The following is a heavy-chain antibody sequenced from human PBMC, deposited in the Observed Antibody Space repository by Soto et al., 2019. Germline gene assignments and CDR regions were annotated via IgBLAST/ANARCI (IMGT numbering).Heavy chain of an antibody. CDR3: AKDLEGSHYYGSGSYYDY. D-gene: IGHD3-10*01. V-gene: IGHV3-23*01. J-gene: IGHJ4*02. Sequence: GGSLRLSCAASGFTFSSYAMSWVRQAPGKGLECVSAISGSGGSTYYADSVKGRFTISRDNSKNTLYLQMNSLRAEDTAVYYCAKDLEGSHYYGSGSYYDYWGQGTLVTVSS. CDR1: GFTFSSYA. CDR2: ISGSGGST.